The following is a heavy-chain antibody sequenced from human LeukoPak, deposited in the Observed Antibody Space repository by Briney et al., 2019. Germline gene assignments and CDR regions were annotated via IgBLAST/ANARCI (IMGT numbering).Heavy chain of an antibody. Sequence: PSETLSLTCTVSGGSISNYYWSWIRQPPGKGLEWIGYIYYSGTTNYNPSLKSRVTISVDSSKNQFSLKLSSVTAADTAVYYCASSEENWGQGTLVTVSS. CDR2: IYYSGTT. V-gene: IGHV4-59*08. CDR1: GGSISNYY. CDR3: ASSEEN. J-gene: IGHJ4*02.